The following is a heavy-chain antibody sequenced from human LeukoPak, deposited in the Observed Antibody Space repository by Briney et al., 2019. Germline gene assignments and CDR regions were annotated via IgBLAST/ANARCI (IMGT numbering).Heavy chain of an antibody. D-gene: IGHD6-19*01. CDR3: AGGGWSQFDY. CDR2: IFATRST. J-gene: IGHJ4*02. V-gene: IGHV4-61*02. Sequence: SQTLSLTCTVSAGSSSSGSYDWSWIRHPAGKGLEGIARIFATRSTNYNPSLTSRVTISVDTSKNQFPLKLSSVTAAHTAVYYCAGGGWSQFDYWGQGTLVTVSS. CDR1: AGSSSSGSYD.